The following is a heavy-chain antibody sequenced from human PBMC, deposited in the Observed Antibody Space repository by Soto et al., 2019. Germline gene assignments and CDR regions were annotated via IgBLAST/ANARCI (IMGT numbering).Heavy chain of an antibody. CDR1: GFTFSSYA. J-gene: IGHJ4*02. V-gene: IGHV3-30-3*01. CDR3: ASDYGDRRRTTGDY. CDR2: ISYDGSNK. Sequence: QVQLVESGGGVVQPGRSLRLSCAASGFTFSSYAMHWVRQAPGKGLEWVAVISYDGSNKYYADSVKGRFTISRDNSKNTLYLQMNSLRAEDTAVYYCASDYGDRRRTTGDYWGQGTLVTVSS. D-gene: IGHD4-17*01.